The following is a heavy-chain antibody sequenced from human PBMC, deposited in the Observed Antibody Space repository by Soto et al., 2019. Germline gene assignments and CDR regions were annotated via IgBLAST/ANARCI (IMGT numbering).Heavy chain of an antibody. Sequence: SXTLSLTCAVYGGSFSGYYWSWIRQPPVNGLEWIGEINHSGSTNYNPSLKSRVTISVDTSKNQFSLKLSSVTAADTAVYYCARGKRTTTLAPRPWFDPWGQGTLVTVSS. V-gene: IGHV4-34*01. D-gene: IGHD1-1*01. CDR1: GGSFSGYY. CDR3: ARGKRTTTLAPRPWFDP. J-gene: IGHJ5*02. CDR2: INHSGST.